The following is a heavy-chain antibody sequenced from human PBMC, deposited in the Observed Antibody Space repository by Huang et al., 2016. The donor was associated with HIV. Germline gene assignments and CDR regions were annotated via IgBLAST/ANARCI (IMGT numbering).Heavy chain of an antibody. CDR2: LMPVFDSP. D-gene: IGHD4-4*01. V-gene: IGHV1-69*13. CDR3: ARGSLEYSVSSSLDY. J-gene: IGHJ4*02. CDR1: GGPFRSYS. Sequence: QVQLLQSGAEVKKPGSSVKVSCKASGGPFRSYSIAWVRQAPGQGLEWMASLMPVFDSPNYAQKLQGRVRVTADESTSTVYMELRDLRSDDTAVYFCARGSLEYSVSSSLDYWGQGTHVTVSS.